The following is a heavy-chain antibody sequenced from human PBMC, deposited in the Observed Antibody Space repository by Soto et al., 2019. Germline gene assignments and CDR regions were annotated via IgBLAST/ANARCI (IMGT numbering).Heavy chain of an antibody. CDR2: INPSGGST. J-gene: IGHJ6*02. CDR1: GYTFTSYY. Sequence: QVQLVQSGAEGKKPGASVKVSCKASGYTFTSYYMHWVRQAPGQGLEWMGIINPSGGSTSYAQKFQGRVTMTRDTSTSTVYMELSSLRSEDTAVYYCARDQLDTAMETGYYYYGMDVWGQGTTVTVSS. D-gene: IGHD5-18*01. CDR3: ARDQLDTAMETGYYYYGMDV. V-gene: IGHV1-46*01.